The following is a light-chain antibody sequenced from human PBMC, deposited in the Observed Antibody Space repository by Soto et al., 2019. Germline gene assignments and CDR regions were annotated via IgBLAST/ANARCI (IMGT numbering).Light chain of an antibody. CDR1: QSISSW. CDR3: QEYNSYWK. J-gene: IGKJ1*01. V-gene: IGKV1-5*01. CDR2: DAS. Sequence: DIQMTQSPSTLSASVGDRVTITCRASQSISSWLAWYQQKPGKAPKLLIYDASSLESGVPSRFSACGSGTDFTLTTSSLQPDDFEAYYCQEYNSYWKFGQGTKVEIK.